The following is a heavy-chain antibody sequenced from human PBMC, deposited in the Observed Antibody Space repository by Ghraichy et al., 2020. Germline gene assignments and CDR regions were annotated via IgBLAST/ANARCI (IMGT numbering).Heavy chain of an antibody. CDR3: ARVHSSSWPPRC. V-gene: IGHV1-18*01. Sequence: ASVKVSCKASGYTFTSYGISWVRQAPGQGLEWMGWISAYNGDTNYAQKLQGRVTMTTDTSPSTAYMELRSLRSDDTAVYYCARVHSSSWPPRCGGHGSLVTVSS. J-gene: IGHJ4*01. CDR2: ISAYNGDT. CDR1: GYTFTSYG. D-gene: IGHD6-13*01.